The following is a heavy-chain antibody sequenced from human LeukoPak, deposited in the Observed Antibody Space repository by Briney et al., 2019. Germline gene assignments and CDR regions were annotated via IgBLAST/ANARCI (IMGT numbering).Heavy chain of an antibody. CDR3: ARGAVAGTDIGDY. Sequence: SETLSLTCAVSSGSLSGYSWGWIRQAPGKGLEWIGEINHSGSTNYNPSLKSRVTISVDTSKNQFSLKLSSVTAADTAVYYCARGAVAGTDIGDYWGQGTLVTVSS. CDR2: INHSGST. CDR1: SGSLSGYS. V-gene: IGHV4-34*01. J-gene: IGHJ4*02. D-gene: IGHD6-19*01.